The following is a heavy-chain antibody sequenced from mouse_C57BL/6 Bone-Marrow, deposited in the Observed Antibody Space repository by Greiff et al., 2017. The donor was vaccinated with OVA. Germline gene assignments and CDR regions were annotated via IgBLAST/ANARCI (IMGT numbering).Heavy chain of an antibody. CDR3: AREGTTVDWYFDV. CDR2: IYPRSGNT. V-gene: IGHV1-81*01. D-gene: IGHD1-1*01. CDR1: GYTFTSYG. Sequence: QVQLKQSGAELARPGASVKLSCKASGYTFTSYGISWVKQRTGQGLEWIGEIYPRSGNTYYNEKFKGKATLTADKSSSTAYTELRSLTSEDSAVYFCAREGTTVDWYFDVWGTGTTVTVSS. J-gene: IGHJ1*03.